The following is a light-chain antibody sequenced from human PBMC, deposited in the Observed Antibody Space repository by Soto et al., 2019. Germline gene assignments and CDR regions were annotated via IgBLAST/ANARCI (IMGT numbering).Light chain of an antibody. Sequence: QSVLTQPPSASGTPGQRVTISCSGSSSNIGSNYVYWYQQLPGTAPKLLIYRNNQRPSGVPDRFSGSKSGTSASLAISGLRSEEEADYYGAGWDDRLSGHVVFGGGTKLTVL. V-gene: IGLV1-47*01. CDR1: SSNIGSNY. CDR3: AGWDDRLSGHVV. CDR2: RNN. J-gene: IGLJ2*01.